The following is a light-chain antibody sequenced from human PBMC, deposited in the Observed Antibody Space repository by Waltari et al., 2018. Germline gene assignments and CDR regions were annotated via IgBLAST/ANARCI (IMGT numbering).Light chain of an antibody. Sequence: DIVMTQSPDSLAVSLGERATINCKSSQSVLYTSNHKNYLAWYQQKPGQPPKLLVYWASTRESGVPDRFSGSGSGTDFTLTISGLQAEDVAVYYCQQYYSPPWTFGQGTQVEIK. J-gene: IGKJ1*01. V-gene: IGKV4-1*01. CDR1: QSVLYTSNHKNY. CDR2: WAS. CDR3: QQYYSPPWT.